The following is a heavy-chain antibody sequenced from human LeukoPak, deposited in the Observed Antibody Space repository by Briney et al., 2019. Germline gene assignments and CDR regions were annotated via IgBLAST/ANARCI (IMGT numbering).Heavy chain of an antibody. D-gene: IGHD6-19*01. V-gene: IGHV4-39*01. CDR2: IYYSGST. CDR3: ARLFSRGWEYHFGLDV. J-gene: IGHJ6*02. Sequence: PSETLSLTCTVSGGSISTDASCWAWIRQPPGKGLEWIGSIYYSGSTYYSSSLKSRVTLSVGTSKNQFSLKMSSVTAADTAVFYCARLFSRGWEYHFGLDVWGQGTTVTVS. CDR1: GGSISTDASC.